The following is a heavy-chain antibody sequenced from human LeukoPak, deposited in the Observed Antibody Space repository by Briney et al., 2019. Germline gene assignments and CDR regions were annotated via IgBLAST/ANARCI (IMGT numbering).Heavy chain of an antibody. J-gene: IGHJ5*02. CDR1: GFTFSNGW. CDR3: TSHAAFDP. CDR2: IKSKNVGGTT. Sequence: GGSLRLSCVGSGFTFSNGWMNWVRQAPGKGLEWVGRIKSKNVGGTTDYAAPVKGRFTISRDDSKNTVYLQMNSLKIEDTAVYYCTSHAAFDPWGQGTLVTVSS. V-gene: IGHV3-15*01.